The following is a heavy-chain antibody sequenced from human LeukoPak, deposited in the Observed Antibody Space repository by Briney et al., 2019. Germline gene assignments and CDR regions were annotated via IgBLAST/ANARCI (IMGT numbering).Heavy chain of an antibody. J-gene: IGHJ5*02. V-gene: IGHV3-21*01. CDR3: YPHYYGSGSISWLDP. Sequence: GGPLRLSCAASGFIFISYSMNWVRQAPGKGLEWWASISSSSEDIYYADSVKGRFTISRDNAKNSLYLQMNSLRVEDTAVYYCYPHYYGSGSISWLDPWGQGTLVTVSS. CDR1: GFIFISYS. D-gene: IGHD3-10*01. CDR2: ISSSSEDI.